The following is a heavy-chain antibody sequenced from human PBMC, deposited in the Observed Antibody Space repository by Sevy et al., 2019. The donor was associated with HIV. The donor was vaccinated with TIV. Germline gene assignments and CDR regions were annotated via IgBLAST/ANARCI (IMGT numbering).Heavy chain of an antibody. D-gene: IGHD3-3*01. CDR3: IRVSEVGWLLYRAFDI. Sequence: GGSLRLSCTASGFTFGDYAMSWVRQAPGKGLEWVGFIRSKAYGGTTEYAASVKGRFTISRDDSKSIAYLQMNSLKTEDTAVYYCIRVSEVGWLLYRAFDIWGQGTMVTVSS. CDR1: GFTFGDYA. J-gene: IGHJ3*02. CDR2: IRSKAYGGTT. V-gene: IGHV3-49*04.